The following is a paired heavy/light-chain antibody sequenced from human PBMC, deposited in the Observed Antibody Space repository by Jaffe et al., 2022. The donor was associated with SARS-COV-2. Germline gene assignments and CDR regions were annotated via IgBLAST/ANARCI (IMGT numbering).Heavy chain of an antibody. D-gene: IGHD2-2*01. CDR1: GFTFSSYE. CDR3: ARGYPLGYCSSTSCERWWFDP. V-gene: IGHV3-48*03. CDR2: ISSSGSTI. J-gene: IGHJ5*02. Sequence: EVQLVESGGGLVQPGGSLRLSCAASGFTFSSYEMNWVRQAPGKGLEWVSYISSSGSTIYYADSVKGRFTISRDNAKNSLYLQMNSLRAEDTAVYYCARGYPLGYCSSTSCERWWFDPWGQGTLVTVSS.
Light chain of an antibody. Sequence: EIVLTQSPATLSLSPGERATLSCRASQSVSSYLAWYQQKPGQAPRLLIYDASNRATGIPARFSGSGSGTDFTLTISSLEPEDFAVYYCQQRSNWPGTFGPGTKVDIK. J-gene: IGKJ3*01. CDR2: DAS. CDR1: QSVSSY. CDR3: QQRSNWPGT. V-gene: IGKV3-11*01.